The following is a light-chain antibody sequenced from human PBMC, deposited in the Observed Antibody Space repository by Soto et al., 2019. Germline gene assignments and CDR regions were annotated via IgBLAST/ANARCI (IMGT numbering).Light chain of an antibody. CDR2: NVN. V-gene: IGLV2-8*01. CDR1: SRDIGGYDF. CDR3: SPYSDTNTCV. Sequence: QSALTQPPSASGSPGQAVTISCTGTSRDIGGYDFVSWYQVRPGEAPQLIIYNVNGRPSGVPRRFSGSKSGNTASLTVSGLQAVDEPDYYCSPYSDTNTCVFGSGTKVTVL. J-gene: IGLJ1*01.